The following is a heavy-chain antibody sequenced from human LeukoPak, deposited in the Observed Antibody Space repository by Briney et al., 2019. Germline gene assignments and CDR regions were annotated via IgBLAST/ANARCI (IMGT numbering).Heavy chain of an antibody. Sequence: GGSLRLSCAASGFTFSSYAMSWVRQAPGKGLEWVSAISGSGGSTYYADSMKGRFTISRDNSKNTLYLQMNSLRAEDTAVYYCAKDQAEWLRFSSFDYWGQGTLVTVSS. CDR3: AKDQAEWLRFSSFDY. V-gene: IGHV3-23*01. D-gene: IGHD5-12*01. CDR1: GFTFSSYA. CDR2: ISGSGGST. J-gene: IGHJ4*02.